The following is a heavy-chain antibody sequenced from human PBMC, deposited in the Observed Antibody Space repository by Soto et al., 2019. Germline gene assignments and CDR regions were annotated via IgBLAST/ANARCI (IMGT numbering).Heavy chain of an antibody. D-gene: IGHD1-1*01. V-gene: IGHV1-69*08. CDR1: GGTFSRYS. J-gene: IGHJ6*02. Sequence: QVQLVQSGAEVKKPGSSVKVSCKASGGTFSRYSITWVRQAPGHGLEWIGRIIPIFGIPTYAQKCQGRVTITADESTGXTXTXXCSLGSDDTAVYYCAREDRDRATGLVPEASDGMDVWGQATTGTAS. CDR3: AREDRDRATGLVPEASDGMDV. CDR2: IIPIFGIP.